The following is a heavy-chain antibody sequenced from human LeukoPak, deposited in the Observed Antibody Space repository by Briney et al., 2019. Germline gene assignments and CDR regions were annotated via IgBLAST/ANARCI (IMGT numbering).Heavy chain of an antibody. CDR3: ARGLHYDILTGYYWFDP. Sequence: SETLSLTCTVSGGSISSYYWSWFRQPAGKGLEWIGRIYTSGSTNYNPSLKSRVTMSVDTSKNQFSLKLSSVTAADTAVYYCARGLHYDILTGYYWFDPWGQGTLVTVSS. CDR1: GGSISSYY. CDR2: IYTSGST. D-gene: IGHD3-9*01. J-gene: IGHJ5*02. V-gene: IGHV4-4*07.